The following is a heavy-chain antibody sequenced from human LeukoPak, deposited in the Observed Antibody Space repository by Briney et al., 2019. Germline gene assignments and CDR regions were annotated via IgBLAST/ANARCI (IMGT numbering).Heavy chain of an antibody. CDR2: IIPIFGTA. J-gene: IGHJ4*02. CDR1: GGTFSSYA. Sequence: ASVKLSCKASGGTFSSYAISWVRQAPGQGLEWMGGIIPIFGTANYAQKFQGRVTITTDESTSTAYMELSSLRSEATAVYYCARGFHSSSSPFDYWGRGTLVSVSS. V-gene: IGHV1-69*05. D-gene: IGHD6-13*01. CDR3: ARGFHSSSSPFDY.